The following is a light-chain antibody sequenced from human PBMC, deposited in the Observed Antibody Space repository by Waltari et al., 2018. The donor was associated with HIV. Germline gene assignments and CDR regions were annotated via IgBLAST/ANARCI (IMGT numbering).Light chain of an antibody. V-gene: IGLV2-14*03. CDR3: SSYSTLKTIL. CDR1: NTDIGAFYL. J-gene: IGLJ3*02. CDR2: RVT. Sequence: QSALTQPASVSGSPGQSVTISCTGGNTDIGAFYLVSWYQQRSGEAPQLIIFRVTSRPSGVSSRFSGFKSGHTASLTISGLHDGDEAYYFCSSYSTLKTILFGGGTKLTV.